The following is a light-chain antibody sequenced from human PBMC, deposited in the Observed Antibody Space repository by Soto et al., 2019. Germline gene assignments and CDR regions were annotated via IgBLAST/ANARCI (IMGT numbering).Light chain of an antibody. CDR3: SSYAGSNIVV. CDR1: NSDVGDYKY. V-gene: IGLV2-8*01. CDR2: EVS. J-gene: IGLJ2*01. Sequence: QSALTQPPSASGSPGQSVTISCTGTNSDVGDYKYVSWYQQHPGKAPKLMIYEVSQRPSGVPDRFSGSKSGNTAFLTVSGLQAEDDADYYCSSYAGSNIVVFGGGTQLTVL.